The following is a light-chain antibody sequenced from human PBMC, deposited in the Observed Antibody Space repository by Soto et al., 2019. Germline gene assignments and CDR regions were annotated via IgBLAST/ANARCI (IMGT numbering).Light chain of an antibody. CDR1: SSDFYDYKY. Sequence: QSALTQPASVSGSPGQSITISCTGTSSDFYDYKYVSWYQQFPGKAPKLMIYEVSNRPSGVSNRFSGSKSGDTASLTISGRQAEDEADYYCSSYTPFSTPVFGTGTKLTVL. CDR3: SSYTPFSTPV. J-gene: IGLJ1*01. V-gene: IGLV2-14*01. CDR2: EVS.